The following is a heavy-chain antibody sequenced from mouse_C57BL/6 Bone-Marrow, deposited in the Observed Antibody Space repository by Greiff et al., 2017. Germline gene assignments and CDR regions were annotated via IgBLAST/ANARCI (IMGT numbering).Heavy chain of an antibody. CDR1: GFTFSSYG. V-gene: IGHV5-6*01. J-gene: IGHJ4*01. CDR3: ARLFPYAMDY. Sequence: EVHLVESGGDLVKPGGSLKLSCAASGFTFSSYGMSWVRQTPDKRLEWVATISSGGSYTYYPDSVKGRFTISRDNAKNTLYLQMSSLKSEDTAMYYCARLFPYAMDYWGQGTSVTVSS. CDR2: ISSGGSYT.